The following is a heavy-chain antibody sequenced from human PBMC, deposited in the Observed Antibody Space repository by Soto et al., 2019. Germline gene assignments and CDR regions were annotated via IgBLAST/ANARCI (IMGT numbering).Heavy chain of an antibody. Sequence: SETLSLTCSVSGGSISSHSWNWIRQPPGRGLEWIGQVYSSGSTNYNPSLESRVTISVDTSKNQFSLKLTSLTAADTAVYYCARRVQANSAVVQGNWLDPWGQGTLVTVSS. CDR3: ARRVQANSAVVQGNWLDP. CDR2: VYSSGST. CDR1: GGSISSHS. J-gene: IGHJ5*02. D-gene: IGHD5-18*01. V-gene: IGHV4-59*08.